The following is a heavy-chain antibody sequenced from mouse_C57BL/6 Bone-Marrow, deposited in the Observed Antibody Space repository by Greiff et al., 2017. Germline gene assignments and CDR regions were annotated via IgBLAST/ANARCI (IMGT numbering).Heavy chain of an antibody. CDR3: ARLGYPGLVAY. CDR2: IYPRSGNT. Sequence: VQVVESGAELARPGASVKLSCKASGCTFTSYGISWVKQRTGQGLEWIGEIYPRSGNTYYNEKFKGKATLTADKSSSTAYMELRSLTSEDSAVYFCARLGYPGLVAYWGQGTLVTVSA. V-gene: IGHV1-81*01. CDR1: GCTFTSYG. J-gene: IGHJ3*01. D-gene: IGHD3-1*01.